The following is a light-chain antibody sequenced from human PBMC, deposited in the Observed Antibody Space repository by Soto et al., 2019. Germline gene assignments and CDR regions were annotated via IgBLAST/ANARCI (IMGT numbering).Light chain of an antibody. CDR2: TDD. CDR1: SSNIGTYT. CDR3: AAWDDRVNGVV. J-gene: IGLJ2*01. Sequence: QSVLTQPPSVSGTPGQSITISCSGSSSNIGTYTLNWYQHLPGTAPKLLFSTDDQRPSGVDDRFSGSKSGTSASLAISGLQSEDEDDYYCAAWDDRVNGVVFGGGTKLTVL. V-gene: IGLV1-44*01.